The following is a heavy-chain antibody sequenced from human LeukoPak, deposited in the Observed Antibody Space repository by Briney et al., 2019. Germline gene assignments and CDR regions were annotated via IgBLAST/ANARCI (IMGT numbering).Heavy chain of an antibody. D-gene: IGHD4-17*01. Sequence: GGSLRLSCAASGFTFSSYWMSWVRQAPGKGLEWVANIKQDGSEKYYVDSVKGRFTISRDNAKNSLYLQMNSLRAEDTAVYYCARDRMTTVTHWYFDLWGRGTLVTVSS. V-gene: IGHV3-7*01. J-gene: IGHJ2*01. CDR1: GFTFSSYW. CDR3: ARDRMTTVTHWYFDL. CDR2: IKQDGSEK.